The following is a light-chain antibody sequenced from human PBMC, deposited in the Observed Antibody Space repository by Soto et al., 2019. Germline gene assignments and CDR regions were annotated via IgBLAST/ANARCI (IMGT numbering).Light chain of an antibody. Sequence: DIQRTQCPSNVSESVGDRVTITCRASQSISSWLAWYQQKPGKAPKLLIYDASSLESGVPSRFSGSGSGTEFTLTISSLQPDDFATYYCQQYNSSWTFGQGTKVDIK. CDR2: DAS. CDR3: QQYNSSWT. V-gene: IGKV1-5*01. J-gene: IGKJ1*01. CDR1: QSISSW.